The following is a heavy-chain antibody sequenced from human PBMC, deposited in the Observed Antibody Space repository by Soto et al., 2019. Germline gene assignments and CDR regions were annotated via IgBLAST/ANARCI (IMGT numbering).Heavy chain of an antibody. J-gene: IGHJ4*02. CDR1: GYTFTSYA. D-gene: IGHD1-7*01. Sequence: QVQLVQSGAEVKKPGASVKVSCKASGYTFTSYAMHWVRQAPGQRLEWMGWINAGNGNTKYSQKFQGRVTITRDTSASTAYMELSRLRSEDTAVYYCARGWRITGTLNYWGQGTLVTVSS. V-gene: IGHV1-3*01. CDR2: INAGNGNT. CDR3: ARGWRITGTLNY.